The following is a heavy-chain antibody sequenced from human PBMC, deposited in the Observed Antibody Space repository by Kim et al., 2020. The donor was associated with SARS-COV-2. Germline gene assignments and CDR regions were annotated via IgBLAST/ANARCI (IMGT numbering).Heavy chain of an antibody. D-gene: IGHD4-4*01. J-gene: IGHJ4*02. Sequence: GGSLRLSCAVSGLTFSDIWMTWVRQAPGKGLEWIGVIKSKGHGGATDYAAPVKGRFTVSRDDAKATLDLQMNSLKTEDTAVYYCSALVTKLNFVFWGQGTLVTVFS. CDR1: GLTFSDIW. V-gene: IGHV3-15*01. CDR2: IKSKGHGGAT. CDR3: SALVTKLNFVF.